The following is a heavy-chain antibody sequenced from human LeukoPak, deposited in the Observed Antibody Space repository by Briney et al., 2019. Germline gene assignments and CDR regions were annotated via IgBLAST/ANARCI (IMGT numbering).Heavy chain of an antibody. CDR2: ISKNGRNT. CDR1: GFTLSSYS. CDR3: ARVDSGSACAS. Sequence: PGGPLRLSCAASGFTLSSYSMHWVRQAPGKGLEFVSAISKNGRNTYYGNSMKGRFTISRDISKNTLYLQMGSLRPEDMAVYYCARVDSGSACASWGQGILVTVSS. V-gene: IGHV3-64*01. D-gene: IGHD6-19*01. J-gene: IGHJ1*01.